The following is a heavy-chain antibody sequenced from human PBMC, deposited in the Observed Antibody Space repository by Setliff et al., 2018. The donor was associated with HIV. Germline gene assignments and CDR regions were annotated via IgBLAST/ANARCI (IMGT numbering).Heavy chain of an antibody. J-gene: IGHJ6*02. Sequence: GGSLRLSCAASGFTFSSYEMNWVRQAPGKGLEWVSYISSSGGTIYYADSVKGRFTIFRDNSKNSLYLQMNGLRVEDTGVYYCARDNLYYNLYDGSPVYGMDVWGQGTTVTVSS. CDR2: ISSSGGTI. CDR1: GFTFSSYE. V-gene: IGHV3-48*03. D-gene: IGHD3-3*01. CDR3: ARDNLYYNLYDGSPVYGMDV.